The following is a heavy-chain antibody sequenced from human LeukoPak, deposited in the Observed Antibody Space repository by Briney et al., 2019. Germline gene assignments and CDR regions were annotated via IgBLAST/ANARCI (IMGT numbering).Heavy chain of an antibody. V-gene: IGHV3-23*01. D-gene: IGHD6-13*01. CDR1: GFTFSSYA. Sequence: GGSLRLSCAASGFTFSSYAMSWVRQAPGKGLEWVSAITGSGDSTYHADSVKGRFTISRDNSKNTLYLQMNSLRAEDTAVYSCAKDLDIAAAHWGQGTLVTVSS. CDR2: ITGSGDST. J-gene: IGHJ4*02. CDR3: AKDLDIAAAH.